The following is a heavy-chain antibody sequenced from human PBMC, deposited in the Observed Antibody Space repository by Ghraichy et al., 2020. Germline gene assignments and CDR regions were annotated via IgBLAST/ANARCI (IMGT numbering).Heavy chain of an antibody. Sequence: SETLSLTCTVSGGSIISGDYFWSWVRQPPGKGLEWIGYIYYSGNTYYNPSLKSRLTISVDTSRNQFSLKLNSVTAADTGEYFCARERVSWSGSHRGMDVWGQGTTVTVSS. J-gene: IGHJ6*02. CDR3: ARERVSWSGSHRGMDV. CDR1: GGSIISGDYF. V-gene: IGHV4-30-4*01. D-gene: IGHD3-3*01. CDR2: IYYSGNT.